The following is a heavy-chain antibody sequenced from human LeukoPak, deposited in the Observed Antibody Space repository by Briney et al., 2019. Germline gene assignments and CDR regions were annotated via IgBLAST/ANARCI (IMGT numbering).Heavy chain of an antibody. Sequence: PGGSLRLSCAASGFTFSSYSMNWVRQAPGKGLEWVSSISSSSSYIYYADSVKGRFTISRDNAKNSLYLQMNSLRAEDAAVYYCARGGGGSRTGHDYWGQGTLVTVSS. CDR1: GFTFSSYS. CDR2: ISSSSSYI. J-gene: IGHJ4*02. V-gene: IGHV3-21*01. CDR3: ARGGGGSRTGHDY. D-gene: IGHD1-26*01.